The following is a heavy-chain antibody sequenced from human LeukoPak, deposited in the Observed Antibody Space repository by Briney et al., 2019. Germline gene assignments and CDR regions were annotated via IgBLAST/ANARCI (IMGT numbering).Heavy chain of an antibody. V-gene: IGHV4-39*01. CDR1: GGPISSSSYY. J-gene: IGHJ4*02. D-gene: IGHD6-13*01. Sequence: SETLSLTCTVSGGPISSSSYYWGWIRQPPGKGLEWIGSIYYSGSAYYNPSLKSRVTISVDTSKNQFSLKLSSVTAADTAVYYCARRLAGTEDYWGQGTLVTVSS. CDR3: ARRLAGTEDY. CDR2: IYYSGSA.